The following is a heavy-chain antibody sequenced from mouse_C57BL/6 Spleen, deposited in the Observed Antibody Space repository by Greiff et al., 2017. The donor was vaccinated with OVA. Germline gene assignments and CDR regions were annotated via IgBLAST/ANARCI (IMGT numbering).Heavy chain of an antibody. CDR1: GFTFSDYG. Sequence: EVMLVESGGGLVKPGGSLKLSCAASGFTFSDYGMHWVRQAPEKGLEWVAYISSGSSTIYYADTVKGRFTISRDNAKNTLFLQMTRLRSEDTAMYYCARDYDYDSFFDYWGQGTTLTVSS. J-gene: IGHJ2*01. D-gene: IGHD2-4*01. V-gene: IGHV5-17*01. CDR3: ARDYDYDSFFDY. CDR2: ISSGSSTI.